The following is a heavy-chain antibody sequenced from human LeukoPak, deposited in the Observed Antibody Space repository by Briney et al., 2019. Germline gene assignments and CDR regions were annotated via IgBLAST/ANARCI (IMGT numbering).Heavy chain of an antibody. CDR3: ARDSGYSYADDY. CDR2: ITYNSGTI. V-gene: IGHV3-48*02. D-gene: IGHD5-18*01. Sequence: GGSLRLSCAASGVTVSSNYMSWVRQAPGKGLEWVSYITYNSGTIFYADSVKGRFTISRDNAKDSLYLQMSSLRDEDTAVYYCARDSGYSYADDYWGQGTLVTVSS. CDR1: GVTVSSNY. J-gene: IGHJ4*02.